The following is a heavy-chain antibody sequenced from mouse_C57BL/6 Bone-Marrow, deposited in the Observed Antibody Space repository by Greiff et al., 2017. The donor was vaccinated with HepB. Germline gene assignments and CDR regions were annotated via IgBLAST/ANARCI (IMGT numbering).Heavy chain of an antibody. V-gene: IGHV1-80*01. D-gene: IGHD1-1*01. CDR1: GYAFSSYW. J-gene: IGHJ2*01. Sequence: VQLQQSGAELVKPGASVKISCKASGYAFSSYWMNWVKQRPGKGLEWIGQIYPGDGDTNYNGKFKGKATLTADKSSSTAYMQLSSLTSEDSAVYFCAREGYYYGSSYKGNYWGQGTTLTVSS. CDR3: AREGYYYGSSYKGNY. CDR2: IYPGDGDT.